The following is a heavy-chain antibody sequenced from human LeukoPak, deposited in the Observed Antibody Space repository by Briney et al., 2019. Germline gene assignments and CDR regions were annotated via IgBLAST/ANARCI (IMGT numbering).Heavy chain of an antibody. D-gene: IGHD3-10*01. CDR3: ARDPGYYGSGSRGAFDY. Sequence: SETLSLTCTVSGGSIRSYYWSWIRQPAGKGLEWTGRIYTSGSTNYNPSLKSRVTMSVDTSKNQFSLKLNSVTAADTAVYYCARDPGYYGSGSRGAFDYWGQGTLVTVSS. CDR2: IYTSGST. V-gene: IGHV4-4*07. CDR1: GGSIRSYY. J-gene: IGHJ4*02.